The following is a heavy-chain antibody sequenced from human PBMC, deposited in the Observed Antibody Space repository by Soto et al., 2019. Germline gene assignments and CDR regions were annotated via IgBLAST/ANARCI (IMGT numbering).Heavy chain of an antibody. Sequence: GGSLRLSCAASGFTFSSYAMSWVRQAPGKGLEWVSAISGSGGSTYYADSVKGRFTISRDNSKNTLYLQMNSLRAEDTAVYYCAKDHGYCTHGVCTYYFDYWGQGTLVTVSS. CDR3: AKDHGYCTHGVCTYYFDY. CDR2: ISGSGGST. J-gene: IGHJ4*02. V-gene: IGHV3-23*01. CDR1: GFTFSSYA. D-gene: IGHD2-8*01.